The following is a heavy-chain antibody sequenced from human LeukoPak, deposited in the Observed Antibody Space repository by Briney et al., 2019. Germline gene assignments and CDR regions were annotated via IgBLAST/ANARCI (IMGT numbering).Heavy chain of an antibody. Sequence: ASVKVSCKASGYTFTGYYMHWVRQAPGQGLEWIGWINPNSGGPNYAQKFQGRVTMTRDTSISTAYMELSGLRSDETAVYYCARDLRSSWSVWFDPWGQGTLVTVSS. D-gene: IGHD6-13*01. CDR2: INPNSGGP. V-gene: IGHV1-2*02. J-gene: IGHJ5*02. CDR3: ARDLRSSWSVWFDP. CDR1: GYTFTGYY.